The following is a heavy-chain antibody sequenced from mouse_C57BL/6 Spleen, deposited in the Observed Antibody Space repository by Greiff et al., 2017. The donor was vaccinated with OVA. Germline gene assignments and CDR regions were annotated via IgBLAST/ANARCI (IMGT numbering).Heavy chain of an antibody. CDR2: IYPGSGST. V-gene: IGHV1-55*01. J-gene: IGHJ4*01. CDR3: ARLTVEDYAMDY. D-gene: IGHD1-1*01. CDR1: GYTFTSYW. Sequence: QVHVKQPGAELVKPGASVKMSCKASGYTFTSYWITWVKQRPGQGLEWIGDIYPGSGSTNYNEKFKSKATLTVDTSSSTAYMQLSSLTSEDSAVYYCARLTVEDYAMDYWGQGTSVTVSS.